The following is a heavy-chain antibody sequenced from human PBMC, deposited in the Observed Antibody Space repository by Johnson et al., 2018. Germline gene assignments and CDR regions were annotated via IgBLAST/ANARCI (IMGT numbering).Heavy chain of an antibody. D-gene: IGHD4/OR15-4a*01. Sequence: VQLVQSGGGLVKPGGSLRLSCAASGFTFSNAWMTWVRQAPGKGLEWVGRIKSKTDGGTTDYAAPVKGRFTSSRDDSKNTLYLQMNSLKTEDTAVDYCTTTQDYHYYYYGMDVWGQGTTVTVSS. V-gene: IGHV3-15*01. CDR1: GFTFSNAW. CDR3: TTTQDYHYYYYGMDV. J-gene: IGHJ6*02. CDR2: IKSKTDGGTT.